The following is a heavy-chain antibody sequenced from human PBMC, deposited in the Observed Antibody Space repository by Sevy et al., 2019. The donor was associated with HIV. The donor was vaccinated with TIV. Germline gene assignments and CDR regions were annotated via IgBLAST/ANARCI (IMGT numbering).Heavy chain of an antibody. D-gene: IGHD2-2*02. CDR2: MNVYNGNT. Sequence: ASVKVSCKASGYNFNNYGVSWVRQAPGQGLEWLGWMNVYNGNTNYAQKVQGRATMTTDTSTNTAYMELRSLRSDDTAVYYCARTTYCSTTSCYNGYPDYWGQGTLVTVSS. CDR3: ARTTYCSTTSCYNGYPDY. CDR1: GYNFNNYG. V-gene: IGHV1-18*01. J-gene: IGHJ4*02.